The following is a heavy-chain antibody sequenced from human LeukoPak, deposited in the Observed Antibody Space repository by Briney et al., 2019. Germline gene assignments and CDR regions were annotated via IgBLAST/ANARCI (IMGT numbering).Heavy chain of an antibody. Sequence: GRSLRLSCAASGFTFSSYAMHWVRQAPGKGLEWVAVITYDGSNEYYADSVKGRFTISRDNSKNTLYLQMNGLRAADTAVYYCARDLNVMVVVYYFDYWGQGTLVTVSS. CDR3: ARDLNVMVVVYYFDY. CDR2: ITYDGSNE. V-gene: IGHV3-30*04. CDR1: GFTFSSYA. D-gene: IGHD2-15*01. J-gene: IGHJ4*02.